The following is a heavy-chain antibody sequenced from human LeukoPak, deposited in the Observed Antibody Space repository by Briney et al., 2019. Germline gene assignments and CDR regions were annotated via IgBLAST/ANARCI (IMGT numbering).Heavy chain of an antibody. CDR3: AARMYSSSWYVWFGP. D-gene: IGHD6-13*01. J-gene: IGHJ5*02. CDR2: INHSGST. CDR1: GGSFSGRF. V-gene: IGHV4-34*01. Sequence: SETLSLTCAVYGGSFSGRFWTWIRQPPGKGLEWVGEINHSGSTNYNPSLKSRVTISVDTSKNQFSLKLSSVTAADTAVYYCAARMYSSSWYVWFGPWGQGTLVTVSS.